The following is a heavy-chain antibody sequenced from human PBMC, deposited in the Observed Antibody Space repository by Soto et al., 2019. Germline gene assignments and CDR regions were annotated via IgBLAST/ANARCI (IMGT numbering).Heavy chain of an antibody. J-gene: IGHJ4*02. D-gene: IGHD2-21*02. CDR3: AGGYCGGDCYSSDY. V-gene: IGHV4-61*08. CDR1: GGSVSSGGYY. Sequence: SETLSLSCTVSGGSVSSGGYYWSWIRQPPGKGLEWIGYIYYSGSTNYNPSLKSRVTISVDTSKNQFSLKLSSVTAADTAVYFCAGGYCGGDCYSSDYWGQGTLVTVSS. CDR2: IYYSGST.